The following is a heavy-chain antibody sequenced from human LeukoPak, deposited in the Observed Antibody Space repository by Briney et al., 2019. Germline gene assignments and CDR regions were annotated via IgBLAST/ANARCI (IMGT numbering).Heavy chain of an antibody. CDR1: GYTFTSYA. Sequence: APVKVSCKASGYTFTSYAMNWVRQAPGQGLEWMGWINTNTGNPTYAQGFTGRFVFSLDTSVSTAYMQISSLKAEDTAVYYCARDLTMTVVAIGYWGQGTLVTVSS. CDR3: ARDLTMTVVAIGY. V-gene: IGHV7-4-1*02. J-gene: IGHJ4*02. CDR2: INTNTGNP. D-gene: IGHD3-22*01.